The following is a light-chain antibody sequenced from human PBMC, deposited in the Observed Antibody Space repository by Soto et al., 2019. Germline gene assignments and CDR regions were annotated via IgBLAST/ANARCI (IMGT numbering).Light chain of an antibody. V-gene: IGKV3-15*01. CDR3: QQYNNWPPMST. CDR1: QNVGRN. Sequence: EIVMTQSPDTLSVSPRERATLSCRASQNVGRNVAWYQQRPGQAPGLLIHGTSTRAADIPARFSGSVSGTEFTLTITSLQPEDFVIYYCQQYNNWPPMSTFGQGTKLEMK. J-gene: IGKJ2*01. CDR2: GTS.